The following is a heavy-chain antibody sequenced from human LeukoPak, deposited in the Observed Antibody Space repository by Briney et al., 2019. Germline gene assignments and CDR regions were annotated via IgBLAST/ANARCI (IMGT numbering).Heavy chain of an antibody. V-gene: IGHV1-2*02. J-gene: IGHJ5*02. CDR2: INPNSGGT. CDR3: ARAFDWSINWFEP. Sequence: ASVKVSCKASGYTFTGYYMHWVRQAPGQGLEWMGWINPNSGGTNYAQKFQGRVTMTRDTSISTAYMELSRLRSDDTAVYYCARAFDWSINWFEPWGQGTLVTVSS. D-gene: IGHD3-9*01. CDR1: GYTFTGYY.